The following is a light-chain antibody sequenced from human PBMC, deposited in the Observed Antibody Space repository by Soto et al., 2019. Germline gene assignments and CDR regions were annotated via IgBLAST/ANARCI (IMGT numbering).Light chain of an antibody. V-gene: IGKV3-11*01. J-gene: IGKJ1*01. CDR2: DAS. CDR1: QSVSSY. CDR3: QQYGSSPGT. Sequence: EIVLTQSPATLSVSPGERATLSCRASQSVSSYLAWYQQKPGQAPRLLIYDASNRATGIPARFSGSGSGTDVTLTISSLEPEEFAGYYCQQYGSSPGTFGQGTRWIS.